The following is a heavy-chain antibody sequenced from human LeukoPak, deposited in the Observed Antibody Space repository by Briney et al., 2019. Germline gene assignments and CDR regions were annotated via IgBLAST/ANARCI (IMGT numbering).Heavy chain of an antibody. D-gene: IGHD3-10*01. CDR3: AKPHDSGYFDY. CDR1: GFTVSSNY. J-gene: IGHJ4*02. Sequence: PGGSLRLSCAASGFTVSSNYMSWVRQAPGKGLEWVSVIYSGGSTYYADSVKGRFTISRDNSKNTLYLQMNSLRAEDTAVYYCAKPHDSGYFDYWGQGTLVTVSS. CDR2: IYSGGST. V-gene: IGHV3-53*01.